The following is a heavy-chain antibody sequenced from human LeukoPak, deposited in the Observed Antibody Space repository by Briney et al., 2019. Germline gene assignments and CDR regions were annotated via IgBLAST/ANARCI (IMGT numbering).Heavy chain of an antibody. CDR3: ARGLYSYGYPFDY. V-gene: IGHV4-34*01. J-gene: IGHJ4*02. D-gene: IGHD5-18*01. CDR2: INHSGST. Sequence: SETLSLTCTVSGGSISSYYWSWIRQPPGKGLEWIGEINHSGSTNYNPSLKSRVTISVDTSKNQFSLKLSSVTAADTAVYYCARGLYSYGYPFDYWGQGTLVTVSS. CDR1: GGSISSYY.